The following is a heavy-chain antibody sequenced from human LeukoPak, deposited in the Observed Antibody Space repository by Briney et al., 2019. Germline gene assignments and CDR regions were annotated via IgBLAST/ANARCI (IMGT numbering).Heavy chain of an antibody. V-gene: IGHV3-9*01. J-gene: IGHJ4*02. CDR2: ISWNSGSI. D-gene: IGHD3-16*02. CDR3: AKDGTLGELSHAFDY. CDR1: GFTFDDYA. Sequence: PGGSLRLSCAPSGFTFDDYAMHWVRQAPGKGLGWVSGISWNSGSIGYADSVKGRFTISRDNAKNSLYLQMNSLRAEDTAWYYCAKDGTLGELSHAFDYWGQGTLVTVSS.